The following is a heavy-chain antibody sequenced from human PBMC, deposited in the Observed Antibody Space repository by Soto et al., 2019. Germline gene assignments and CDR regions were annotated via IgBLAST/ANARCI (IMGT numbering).Heavy chain of an antibody. CDR2: INHSGGST. Sequence: QVQLEQSGAEVKKPGASVKVSCTTSGYTFTNYFMHWVRQAPGQGLEGMGIINHSGGSTGYALKFQGRVTMTRDTYTRRVYMELSSLRSEDTAVYYCARGNGSFSVYFDSLGPGTLVTVSS. D-gene: IGHD1-26*01. CDR1: GYTFTNYF. J-gene: IGHJ4*02. CDR3: ARGNGSFSVYFDS. V-gene: IGHV1-46*01.